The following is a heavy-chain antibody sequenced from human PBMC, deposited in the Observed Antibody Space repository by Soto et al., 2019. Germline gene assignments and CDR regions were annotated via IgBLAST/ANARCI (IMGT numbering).Heavy chain of an antibody. V-gene: IGHV3-7*01. CDR1: RFIFTNYW. J-gene: IGHJ6*02. CDR2: IKQDGTEK. Sequence: GGSLRLSCAASRFIFTNYWMNWVRQAPGKGLEWVANIKQDGTEKYYVGSVKGRFTISRDNAKNSVFLQMNFLRAEDTAVYYCARDGYYYGMDVWGQGTTVTVSS. CDR3: ARDGYYYGMDV.